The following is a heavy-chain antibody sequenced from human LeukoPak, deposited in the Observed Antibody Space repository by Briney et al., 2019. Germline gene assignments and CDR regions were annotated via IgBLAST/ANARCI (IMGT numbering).Heavy chain of an antibody. J-gene: IGHJ6*02. Sequence: TETLSLTCTVSGGSISSSSYYWSWIRQPPGKGLEWIGYIYYSGSTNYNPSLKSRVTISVDTSKNQFSLKLSSVTAADTAVYYCARIPLAVAGTDYYYGMDVWGQGTTVTVSS. CDR3: ARIPLAVAGTDYYYGMDV. D-gene: IGHD6-19*01. CDR2: IYYSGST. CDR1: GGSISSSSYY. V-gene: IGHV4-61*05.